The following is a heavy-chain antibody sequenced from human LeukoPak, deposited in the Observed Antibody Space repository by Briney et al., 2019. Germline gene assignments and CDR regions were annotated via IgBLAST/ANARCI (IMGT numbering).Heavy chain of an antibody. D-gene: IGHD3-10*02. CDR3: ARGVFGELEKLMFQH. CDR2: INPSGGST. J-gene: IGHJ1*01. Sequence: ASVKVSCKASGYTFTSDYIHWVRQAPGKGLEWMGIINPSGGSTSYPQKFQDRVTMTRDTSTSTVYMELSSLKSDDTAIYYCARGVFGELEKLMFQHWGQGTLVTVSS. V-gene: IGHV1-46*01. CDR1: GYTFTSDY.